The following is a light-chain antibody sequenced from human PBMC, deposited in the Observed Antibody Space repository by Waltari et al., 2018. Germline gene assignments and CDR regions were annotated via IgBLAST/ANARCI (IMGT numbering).Light chain of an antibody. CDR2: EVR. Sequence: QSALTQPASVSGSPGQSITISCTGTRSDLGAYNYVSWYQHLPGKAPKLIISEVRRRPSGVSNRFSGSKSGNMASLTISGLQAEDEADYYCNSYTTSSTWVFGGGTKLTVL. J-gene: IGLJ3*02. CDR3: NSYTTSSTWV. CDR1: RSDLGAYNY. V-gene: IGLV2-14*01.